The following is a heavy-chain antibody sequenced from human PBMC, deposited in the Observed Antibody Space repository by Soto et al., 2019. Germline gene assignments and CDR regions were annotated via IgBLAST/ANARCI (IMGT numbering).Heavy chain of an antibody. Sequence: SETLSLTCTVSGGSISSYYWGWIRQPPGKGLEWIGSIYYSGSTYYNPSLKRRVTVSVDTSKNQFSLQLNSVTPEDTAVYYCARDEYTSGWYRFDPWGQGILVTVSS. V-gene: IGHV4-39*02. J-gene: IGHJ5*02. CDR2: IYYSGST. CDR3: ARDEYTSGWYRFDP. CDR1: GGSISSYY. D-gene: IGHD6-19*01.